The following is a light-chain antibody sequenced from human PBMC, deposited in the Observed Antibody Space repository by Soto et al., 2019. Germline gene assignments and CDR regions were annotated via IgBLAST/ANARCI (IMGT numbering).Light chain of an antibody. V-gene: IGLV2-14*01. CDR2: DVT. CDR3: MSYTTSIISV. J-gene: IGLJ1*01. Sequence: QSVLTQPASVSGSPGQSITISCTGASSDVGFYNHVSWYQQHPGKAPKLMISDVTNRPSGVSDRFSGSKSGNTASLTISGLQTEDEADYYCMSYTTSIISVFGSGTKLTVL. CDR1: SSDVGFYNH.